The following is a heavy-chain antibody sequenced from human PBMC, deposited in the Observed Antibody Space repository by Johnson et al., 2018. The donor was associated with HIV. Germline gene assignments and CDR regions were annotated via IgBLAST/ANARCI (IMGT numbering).Heavy chain of an antibody. J-gene: IGHJ3*02. CDR2: IRRSGSTI. D-gene: IGHD7-27*01. CDR3: ARVYWGDAFDI. CDR1: GFTFSDYY. Sequence: QVLLVESGGGVVQPGRSLRLSCVASGFTFSDYYMSWIRQAPGKGLEWVSYIRRSGSTIYYAASVKGRFIISRDNAKKSLYLQMNSLRAEDMAVYYCARVYWGDAFDIWGQGTMVTVSS. V-gene: IGHV3-11*04.